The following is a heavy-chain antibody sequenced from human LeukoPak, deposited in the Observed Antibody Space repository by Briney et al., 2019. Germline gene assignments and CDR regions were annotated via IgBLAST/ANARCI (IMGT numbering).Heavy chain of an antibody. CDR1: GGSISTYY. CDR2: IYTTGGT. V-gene: IGHV4-4*07. D-gene: IGHD3-10*01. J-gene: IGHJ5*02. CDR3: ARAGGRNTMVRIDWFDP. Sequence: SETLSLTCSVSGGSISTYYWSWIRQPAGKGLEWIGRIYTTGGTYYNPSLKSRVTISVDTSKNQFSLKLSSVTAADTAVYYCARAGGRNTMVRIDWFDPWGQGTLVTVSS.